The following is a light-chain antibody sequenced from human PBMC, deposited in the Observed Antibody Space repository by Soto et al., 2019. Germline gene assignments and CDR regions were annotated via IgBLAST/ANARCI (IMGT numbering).Light chain of an antibody. V-gene: IGLV2-14*01. CDR2: GVT. Sequence: QSVLTQPASVSGSPGQSITISCTGTSSDVGGYNYVSWYQHHPGKAPQLIIYGVTHRPSGVSSRFSASKSAYTASLTISALQAEDEADYYCSSFTTTYFYVFGPGTKLTVL. CDR1: SSDVGGYNY. J-gene: IGLJ1*01. CDR3: SSFTTTYFYV.